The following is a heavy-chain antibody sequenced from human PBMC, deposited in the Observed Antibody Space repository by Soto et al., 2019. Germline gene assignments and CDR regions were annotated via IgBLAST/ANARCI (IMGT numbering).Heavy chain of an antibody. CDR3: ARVGSSWYLGMDV. CDR1: GGSISGYY. D-gene: IGHD6-13*01. CDR2: MYNTGST. V-gene: IGHV4-59*01. Sequence: PSETLSLTCTVSGGSISGYYWSWIRQPPGKGLEWIGYMYNTGSTVYNPSFKSRVTISVDTSKNQFSLKLSSVTAADTAVYYCARVGSSWYLGMDVWGQGTTVTVSS. J-gene: IGHJ6*02.